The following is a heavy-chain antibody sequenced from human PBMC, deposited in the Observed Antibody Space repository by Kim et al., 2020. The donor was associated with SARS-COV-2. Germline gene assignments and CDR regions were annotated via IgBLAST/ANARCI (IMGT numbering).Heavy chain of an antibody. J-gene: IGHJ4*02. D-gene: IGHD5-12*01. Sequence: YAVSVKTRITIKPDTSKNQCTLQLNSVTPGDTAVDYCARDDGYNYYFDYWGQGTLVTVSS. CDR3: ARDDGYNYYFDY. V-gene: IGHV6-1*01.